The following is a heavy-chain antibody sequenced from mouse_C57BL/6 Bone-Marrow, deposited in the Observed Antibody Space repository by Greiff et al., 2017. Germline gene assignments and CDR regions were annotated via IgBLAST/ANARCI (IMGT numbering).Heavy chain of an antibody. CDR3: ARKGLLGAMDD. D-gene: IGHD1-1*01. CDR1: GFTFSSYT. V-gene: IGHV5-9*01. CDR2: ISGGGGNT. J-gene: IGHJ4*01. Sequence: EVKLMESGGGLVKPGGSLKLSCAASGFTFSSYTMSWVRQTPEKRLEWVATISGGGGNTYYPDSVKGRFTISKDKAKNTLYLHMSSLRSEDTALYYCARKGLLGAMDDWGQGTSVTVSS.